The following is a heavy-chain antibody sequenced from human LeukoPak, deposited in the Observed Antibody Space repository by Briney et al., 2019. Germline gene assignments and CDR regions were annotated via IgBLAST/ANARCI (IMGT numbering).Heavy chain of an antibody. CDR1: GFSFITYG. J-gene: IGHJ4*02. Sequence: GRSLRLSCAASGFSFITYGMHWVRQAPGKGLEWVAVISYDGTNKYYADSVKGRFTISRDNSKNTLHLQMNSLRAEDTAVYYCAKDDRGNEAPFDYWGQGTLVTVSS. V-gene: IGHV3-30*18. CDR2: ISYDGTNK. CDR3: AKDDRGNEAPFDY.